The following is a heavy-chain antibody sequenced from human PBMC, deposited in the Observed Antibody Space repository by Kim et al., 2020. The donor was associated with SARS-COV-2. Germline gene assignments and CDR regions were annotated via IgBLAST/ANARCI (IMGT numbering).Heavy chain of an antibody. J-gene: IGHJ4*02. CDR2: IWYDGSNK. CDR1: GFTFSSYG. V-gene: IGHV3-33*01. D-gene: IGHD6-19*01. Sequence: GGSLRLSCAASGFTFSSYGMHWVRQAPGKGLEWVAVIWYDGSNKYYADSVKGRFTISRDNSKNTLYLQMNSLRAEDTAVYYCAREHSSGWISRSDYFDYWGQGTLVTVSS. CDR3: AREHSSGWISRSDYFDY.